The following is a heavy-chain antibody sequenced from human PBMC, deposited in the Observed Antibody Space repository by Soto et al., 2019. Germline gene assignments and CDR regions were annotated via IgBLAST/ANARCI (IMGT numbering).Heavy chain of an antibody. J-gene: IGHJ4*02. CDR3: ARDLSSASYYFDY. CDR1: GYTFTGYY. CDR2: INPNSGGT. Sequence: PGASVKVSCKASGYTFTGYYMHWVRQAPGQGLEWMGWINPNSGGTNYAQKFQGRVTMTRDTSISTAYMELSRLRSDDTAVYYCARDLSSASYYFDYWGQGTLVTVSS. V-gene: IGHV1-2*02.